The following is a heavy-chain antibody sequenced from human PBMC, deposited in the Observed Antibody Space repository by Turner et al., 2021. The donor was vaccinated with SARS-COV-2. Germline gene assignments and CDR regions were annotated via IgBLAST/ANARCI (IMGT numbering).Heavy chain of an antibody. D-gene: IGHD1-1*01. CDR1: GFIFSSYA. J-gene: IGHJ4*02. CDR3: ARDLDSTTQLLDY. CDR2: ISYDVSNK. V-gene: IGHV3-30-3*01. Sequence: QGQLVESGGGVVLPGRSLRLSCASSGFIFSSYAMPWVRQAPGKGREWVAVISYDVSNKDYADSVKGIITISRDNSKNTLYLKINSLRAEDTAVYYCARDLDSTTQLLDYWGQGTLVTVSS.